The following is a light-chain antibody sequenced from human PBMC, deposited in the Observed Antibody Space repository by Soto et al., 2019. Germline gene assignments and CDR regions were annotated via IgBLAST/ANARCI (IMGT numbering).Light chain of an antibody. CDR1: SSDVGGYND. CDR2: AVT. CDR3: SSYTSSNPLAV. J-gene: IGLJ3*02. Sequence: QSVLTQPASVSGSPGQSITISCTGISSDVGGYNDFSWYQQHPGKAPRLMIYAVTYRPSGVSNRFSGSKSGNTASLTISGLQAEDEADYYCSSYTSSNPLAVFGGGTKLTVL. V-gene: IGLV2-14*03.